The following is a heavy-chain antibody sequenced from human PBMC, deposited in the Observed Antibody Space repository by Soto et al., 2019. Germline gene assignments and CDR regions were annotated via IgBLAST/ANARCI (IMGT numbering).Heavy chain of an antibody. V-gene: IGHV5-51*01. CDR3: ARLAGDILYYYYGMDV. Sequence: GESLKISCKGSGYSFTSYWIGWVRQMPGKGLEWMGIIYPGDSDTRYSPSFQGQVTISADKSISTAYLQWSSLKASDTAMYYCARLAGDILYYYYGMDVWGQGTTVTVSS. J-gene: IGHJ6*02. CDR2: IYPGDSDT. D-gene: IGHD3-9*01. CDR1: GYSFTSYW.